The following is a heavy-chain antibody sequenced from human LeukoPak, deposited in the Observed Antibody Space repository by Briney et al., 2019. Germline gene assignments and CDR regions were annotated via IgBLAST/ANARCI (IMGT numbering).Heavy chain of an antibody. J-gene: IGHJ4*02. CDR1: GFTFSSYS. D-gene: IGHD1-26*01. CDR3: ARDRTSSGSQDY. Sequence: PGGSLRLSCAASGFTFSSYSMNWVRQAPGKGLEWVSSISSSSSYIYYADSVKGRFTISRDNAKNSLYLQMNSLRAEDTAVYYCARDRTSSGSQDYWGQGTPVTVSS. V-gene: IGHV3-21*01. CDR2: ISSSSSYI.